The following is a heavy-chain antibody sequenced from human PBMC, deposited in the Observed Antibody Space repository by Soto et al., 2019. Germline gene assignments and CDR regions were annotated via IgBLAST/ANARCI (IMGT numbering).Heavy chain of an antibody. D-gene: IGHD2-15*01. J-gene: IGHJ4*02. V-gene: IGHV1-18*01. CDR1: GYTFTSYG. CDR3: ARDVGGNDY. Sequence: ASVKVSCKASGYTFTSYGISWVRQAPGQGLEWMGWISAYNGNRKYSQKFQGRVTITRDTSASTAYMELSSLRSEDTAVYYCARDVGGNDYWGQGTLVTVSS. CDR2: ISAYNGNR.